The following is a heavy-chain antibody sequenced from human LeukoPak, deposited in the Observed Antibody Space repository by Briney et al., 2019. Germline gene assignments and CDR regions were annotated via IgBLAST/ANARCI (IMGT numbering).Heavy chain of an antibody. D-gene: IGHD3-10*01. CDR1: GYTFTGYY. Sequence: ASVKVSCKASGYTFTGYYMHWVRQATGQGLEWMGWMNPNSGNTGYAQKFQGRVTMTRNTSISTAYMELSSLRSEDTAVYYCASSGAMVRGVPPPPYYYGMDVWGQGTTVTVSS. CDR2: MNPNSGNT. V-gene: IGHV1-8*02. J-gene: IGHJ6*02. CDR3: ASSGAMVRGVPPPPYYYGMDV.